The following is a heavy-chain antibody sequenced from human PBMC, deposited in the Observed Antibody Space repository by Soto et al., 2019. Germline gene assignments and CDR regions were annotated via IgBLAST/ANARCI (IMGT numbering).Heavy chain of an antibody. Sequence: QVQLQQWGAGLLKPSETLSLTCAVYGGSFSGYYWSWIRQPPGKGLEWIGEINHSGSTNYNPSLKSRVTISVDTSKNQFSLKLSSVTAADTAVYYCARGTRCSGGSCYFDYWGQGTLVTVSS. D-gene: IGHD2-15*01. CDR3: ARGTRCSGGSCYFDY. CDR1: GGSFSGYY. CDR2: INHSGST. J-gene: IGHJ4*02. V-gene: IGHV4-34*01.